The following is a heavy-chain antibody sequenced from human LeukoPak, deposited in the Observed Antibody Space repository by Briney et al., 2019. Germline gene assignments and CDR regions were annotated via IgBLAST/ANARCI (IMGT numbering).Heavy chain of an antibody. D-gene: IGHD3-22*01. Sequence: TSETLSLTCAVSGDSISSGGYSWSWIRQPPGKGLEWIAYIYHSGSPSYNPSLKSRVTISVDQSKNQFSLKLTSVTAADTAVYYCAKVSDRDSSGYYWGFEYWGQGTLVTVSS. J-gene: IGHJ4*02. CDR1: GDSISSGGYS. V-gene: IGHV4-30-2*01. CDR3: AKVSDRDSSGYYWGFEY. CDR2: IYHSGSP.